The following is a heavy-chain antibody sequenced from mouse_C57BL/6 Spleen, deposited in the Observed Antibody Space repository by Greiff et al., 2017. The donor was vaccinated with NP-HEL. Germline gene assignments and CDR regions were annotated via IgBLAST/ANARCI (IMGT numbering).Heavy chain of an antibody. CDR3: ARSHYSNWDYFDY. J-gene: IGHJ2*01. V-gene: IGHV1-75*01. Sequence: VQLQQSGPELVKPGASVKISCKASGYTFTDYYINWVKQRPGQGLEWIGWIFPGSGSTYYNEKFKGKATLTVDKSSSTAYMLLSSLTSEDSAVYFCARSHYSNWDYFDYWGQGTTLTVSS. CDR2: IFPGSGST. CDR1: GYTFTDYY. D-gene: IGHD2-5*01.